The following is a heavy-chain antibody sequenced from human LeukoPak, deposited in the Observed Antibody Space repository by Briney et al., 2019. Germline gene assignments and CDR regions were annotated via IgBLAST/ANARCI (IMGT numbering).Heavy chain of an antibody. J-gene: IGHJ3*02. CDR1: GGSFSSYY. CDR3: ARRLYGSGSYYAGDAFDI. D-gene: IGHD3-10*01. CDR2: IYTSGST. Sequence: PSETLSLTCAVSGGSFSSYYWRWIRQPAGKGLEWIGRIYTSGSTNYNPSLKSRVTMSVDTPKNQFSLKLSSVTVADTAVYYCARRLYGSGSYYAGDAFDIWGQGTMVTVSS. V-gene: IGHV4-4*07.